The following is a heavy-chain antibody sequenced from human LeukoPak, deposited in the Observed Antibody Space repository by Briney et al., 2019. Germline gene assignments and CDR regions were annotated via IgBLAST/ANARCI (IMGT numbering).Heavy chain of an antibody. Sequence: GGSLRLSCAASGFTVSSNYMSWVRQAPGKGLEWVSVIYSGGSTYYADSVKGRFTISRDNSKNTLYLQMNSLRAEDTAVYYCAREDQLWGVFDYWGQGTLVTVSS. V-gene: IGHV3-53*01. D-gene: IGHD5-18*01. CDR3: AREDQLWGVFDY. J-gene: IGHJ4*02. CDR2: IYSGGST. CDR1: GFTVSSNY.